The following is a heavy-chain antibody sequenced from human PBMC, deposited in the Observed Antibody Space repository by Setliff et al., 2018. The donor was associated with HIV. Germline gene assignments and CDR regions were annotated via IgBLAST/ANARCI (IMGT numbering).Heavy chain of an antibody. Sequence: SETLSLTCAVYGGSFSNYYWTWIRQPPGKGLEWLGEINHSGSTNYNPSLKSRVTISVDTSKNHFSLKLSSVTAADTAVYYCVRHHDSDFSGDPDWFDPWGQGILVTVSS. V-gene: IGHV4-34*01. CDR1: GGSFSNYY. D-gene: IGHD2-15*01. CDR2: INHSGST. CDR3: VRHHDSDFSGDPDWFDP. J-gene: IGHJ5*02.